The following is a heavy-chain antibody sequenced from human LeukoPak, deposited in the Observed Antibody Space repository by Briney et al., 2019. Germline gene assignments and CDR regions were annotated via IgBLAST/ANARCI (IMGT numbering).Heavy chain of an antibody. J-gene: IGHJ4*02. CDR3: ARDVGEYCSSTNCYASHY. V-gene: IGHV1-46*01. Sequence: ASVKVSCKASGYTFTKYYMHWVRQAPGQGLEWMGIINPSGGSTSYAQKFQGRVTMTRDTSTSTVYMELSSLGSEDTAVYYCARDVGEYCSSTNCYASHYWGQGTLVTVSS. CDR1: GYTFTKYY. D-gene: IGHD2-2*01. CDR2: INPSGGST.